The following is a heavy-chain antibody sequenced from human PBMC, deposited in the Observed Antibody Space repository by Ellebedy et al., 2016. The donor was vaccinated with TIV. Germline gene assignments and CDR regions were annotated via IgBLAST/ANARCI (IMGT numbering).Heavy chain of an antibody. CDR2: INHSGST. CDR3: ARRSSVTAESGFAY. J-gene: IGHJ4*02. CDR1: GGAFSGYY. V-gene: IGHV4-34*01. D-gene: IGHD1-26*01. Sequence: SETLSLXXALYGGAFSGYYWSWIRQPPGKGLEWIGEINHSGSTNYNPSLKSRVTISVDTSKNQFSLRLSSMTAADTAVYYCARRSSVTAESGFAYWGQGTRVTVSS.